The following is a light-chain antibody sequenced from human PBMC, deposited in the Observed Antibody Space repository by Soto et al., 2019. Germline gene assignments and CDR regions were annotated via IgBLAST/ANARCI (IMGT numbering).Light chain of an antibody. Sequence: EIVLTQSPDTLSLSPGERVTLSCRASQSVTNSYLAWYQQKPGQGPRLLIHGASSRATGTPDRFSGSGSGADFTLTISRLEPEDFAVDYCQQYGPTPGTFVQGTKLDIK. J-gene: IGKJ1*01. CDR2: GAS. V-gene: IGKV3-20*01. CDR1: QSVTNSY. CDR3: QQYGPTPGT.